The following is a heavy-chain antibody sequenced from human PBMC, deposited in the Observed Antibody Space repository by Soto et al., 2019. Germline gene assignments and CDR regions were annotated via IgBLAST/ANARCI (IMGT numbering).Heavy chain of an antibody. V-gene: IGHV3-48*02. J-gene: IGHJ5*02. CDR2: ISSSSSTI. Sequence: EVQLVESGGGLVQPGGSLRLSCAASGFTFSSYSMNWVRQAPGKGLEWVSYISSSSSTIYYADSVKGRFTISRDNAKNSRYLQMHSLRDEDTAVYYCAREGGWLNWFDPGGQGTRVTVSS. CDR1: GFTFSSYS. D-gene: IGHD6-19*01. CDR3: AREGGWLNWFDP.